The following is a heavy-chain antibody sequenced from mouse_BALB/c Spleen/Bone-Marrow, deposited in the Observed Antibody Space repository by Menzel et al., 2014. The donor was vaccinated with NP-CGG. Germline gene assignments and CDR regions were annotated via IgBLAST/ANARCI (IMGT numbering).Heavy chain of an antibody. D-gene: IGHD1-1*01. CDR1: GFTFSNYW. CDR3: TTISVLLRFAY. J-gene: IGHJ3*01. Sequence: EVQLVESGGGLVQPGGSMKHSCVASGFTFSNYWMNWVRQSPEKGLEWVAEIRLKSNNYATHYAESVKGRFTISRDDSKSSVYLQMNNLRAEDTGIYYCTTISVLLRFAYWGQGTLVTVSA. V-gene: IGHV6-6*02. CDR2: IRLKSNNYAT.